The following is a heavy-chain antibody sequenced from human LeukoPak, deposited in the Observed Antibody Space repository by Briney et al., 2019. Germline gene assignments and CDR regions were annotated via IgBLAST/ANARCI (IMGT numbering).Heavy chain of an antibody. CDR1: GYTFTSYY. Sequence: GASVKVSCKASGYTFTSYYMHWVRQAPGQGLEWMGIINPSGDSTSYAQKFQGRVTMTRDTSTSTVYMELSSLRSEDTAVYYCARDFAAGTGVDYWGQGTLVTVSS. CDR3: ARDFAAGTGVDY. CDR2: INPSGDST. D-gene: IGHD6-13*01. V-gene: IGHV1-46*01. J-gene: IGHJ4*02.